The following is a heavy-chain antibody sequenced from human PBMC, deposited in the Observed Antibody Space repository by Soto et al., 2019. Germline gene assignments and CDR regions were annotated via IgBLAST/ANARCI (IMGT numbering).Heavy chain of an antibody. CDR2: IFFTGNI. V-gene: IGHV4-39*01. CDR3: ASRHCSGGSCYNHGFDS. D-gene: IGHD2-15*01. Sequence: KTSETLSLTCTVSGASLSSISYYWGWIRQPPGKGLEWVGSIFFTGNIYYNPSLKSRVTISVDTSRNQFSLMVNSVTAADTAVYYCASRHCSGGSCYNHGFDSWGQGALVTVYS. CDR1: GASLSSISYY. J-gene: IGHJ4*02.